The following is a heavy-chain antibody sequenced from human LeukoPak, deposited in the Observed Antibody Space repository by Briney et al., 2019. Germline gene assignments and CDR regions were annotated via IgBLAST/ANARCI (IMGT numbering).Heavy chain of an antibody. CDR3: ARSLPGYYGMDV. Sequence: GRSLRLFCAASGFTFSSYAMHWVRQAPGKGLEWVAVISYDGSNKYYADSVKGRFTISRDNSKNTLYLQMNSLRAEDTAVYYCARSLPGYYGMDVWGQGTTVTVSS. V-gene: IGHV3-30-3*01. CDR1: GFTFSSYA. CDR2: ISYDGSNK. J-gene: IGHJ6*02.